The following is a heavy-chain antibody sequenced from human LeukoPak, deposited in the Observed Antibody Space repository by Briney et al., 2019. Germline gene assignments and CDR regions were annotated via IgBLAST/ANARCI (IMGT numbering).Heavy chain of an antibody. J-gene: IGHJ4*02. D-gene: IGHD5-12*01. CDR1: GGSISSSSHY. CDR3: ARDSAGYDTSTIFDY. CDR2: LYYSGST. V-gene: IGHV4-39*02. Sequence: PSETLSLTCTVSGGSISSSSHYWGWIRQPPGKGLEWIGSLYYSGSTYYNPSLKRRVTISVDTSKNQFSLQLNSVTPEDTAVYYCARDSAGYDTSTIFDYWGQGTLVTVSS.